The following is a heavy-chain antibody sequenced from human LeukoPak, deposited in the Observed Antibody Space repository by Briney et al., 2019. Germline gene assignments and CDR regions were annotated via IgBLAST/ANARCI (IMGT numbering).Heavy chain of an antibody. J-gene: IGHJ4*02. D-gene: IGHD1-26*01. CDR3: ARESGGATNVDY. CDR2: IKQDGSEK. V-gene: IGHV3-7*01. Sequence: GGSLRLSCAASGFTFSSYWMSWVRQAPGKGLEWVANIKQDGSEKYYVDSVKGRFTISRDNAKNSLYLQMNSLRAEDTAVYYRARESGGATNVDYWGQGTLVTVPS. CDR1: GFTFSSYW.